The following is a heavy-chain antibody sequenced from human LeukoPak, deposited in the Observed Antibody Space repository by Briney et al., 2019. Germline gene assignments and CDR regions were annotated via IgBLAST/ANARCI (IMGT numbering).Heavy chain of an antibody. D-gene: IGHD6-19*01. V-gene: IGHV3-49*04. Sequence: GGSLRLSCTASGFTFGDYAMSWVRQAPGKGLEWVGFIRSKAYGGTTEYAASVKGRFTISRDDSKSIAYLQMNSLKTEDTAVYYRTRDYPIAVAGNFDYWGQGTLVTVSS. CDR1: GFTFGDYA. CDR3: TRDYPIAVAGNFDY. CDR2: IRSKAYGGTT. J-gene: IGHJ4*02.